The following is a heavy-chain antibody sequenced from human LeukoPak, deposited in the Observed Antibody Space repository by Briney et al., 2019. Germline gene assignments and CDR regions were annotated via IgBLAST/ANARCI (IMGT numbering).Heavy chain of an antibody. CDR1: AFTFSSYA. V-gene: IGHV3-23*01. CDR3: ARLVGATDY. D-gene: IGHD1-26*01. J-gene: IGHJ4*02. CDR2: ISGSGGST. Sequence: GGSLRLSCAASAFTFSSYAMSWVRQAPGKGLEWVSAISGSGGSTYYADSVKGRFTISRDNSKNTLYLQMNSLRAGDTAVYYCARLVGATDYWGQGTLVTVSS.